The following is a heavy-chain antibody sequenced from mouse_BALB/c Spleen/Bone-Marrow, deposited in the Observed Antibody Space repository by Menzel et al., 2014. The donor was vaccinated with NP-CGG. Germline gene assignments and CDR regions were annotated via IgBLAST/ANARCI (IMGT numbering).Heavy chain of an antibody. V-gene: IGHV1-63*02. Sequence: QVHLQHPGAELVRPGTSVKISCKASGYTFTNYWLGWVKQRPGHGLEWIGDIYPGGGYTNYNEKFKGKATLTADTSSSTAYMQLSSLTSEDSAVYFCARRGTGVDYWGQGTTLTVSS. CDR1: GYTFTNYW. CDR3: ARRGTGVDY. D-gene: IGHD4-1*01. CDR2: IYPGGGYT. J-gene: IGHJ2*01.